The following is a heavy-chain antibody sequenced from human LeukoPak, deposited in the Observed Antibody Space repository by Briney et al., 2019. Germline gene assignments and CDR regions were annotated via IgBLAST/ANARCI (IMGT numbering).Heavy chain of an antibody. D-gene: IGHD4-17*01. J-gene: IGHJ4*02. CDR1: GFTVSSNS. CDR3: ARDRNYGTFDF. Sequence: GGSLRLSCTVSGFTVSSNSMSWVRQAPGKGLEWVSFIYSGGNTHYSDSVKGRFTISRDNSKNTLFLQMNSLRAEDTAVYYCARDRNYGTFDFWGQGTLVTVSS. CDR2: IYSGGNT. V-gene: IGHV3-53*01.